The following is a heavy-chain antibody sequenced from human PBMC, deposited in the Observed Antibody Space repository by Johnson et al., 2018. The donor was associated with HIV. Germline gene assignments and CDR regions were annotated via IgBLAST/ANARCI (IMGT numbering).Heavy chain of an antibody. CDR1: GFAFNAYG. CDR3: AKDFIAAAGHDAFDI. D-gene: IGHD6-13*01. J-gene: IGHJ3*02. Sequence: VQLVESGGGVVQPGGSLTLSCAASGFAFNAYGMHWVRQAPGKGLHWVTFIRYDGSNKYYADSVHGRFTTSRDNSKNTLYLQMNSRRAEDTAGYYCAKDFIAAAGHDAFDIWGQGTMVTVSS. CDR2: IRYDGSNK. V-gene: IGHV3-30*02.